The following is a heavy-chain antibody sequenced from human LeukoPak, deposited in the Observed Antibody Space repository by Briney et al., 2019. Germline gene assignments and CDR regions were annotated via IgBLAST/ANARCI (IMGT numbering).Heavy chain of an antibody. D-gene: IGHD6-19*01. CDR1: GYSFTDKY. V-gene: IGHV1-46*01. Sequence: ASVKVSCKASGYSFTDKYMHWVRQAPGQGLEWMGIINPSGGSTSYAQKFQGRVTMTRDMSTSTVYMELSSLRSEDTAVYYCARGAVAGPKGWFDPWGQGTLVTVSS. CDR2: INPSGGST. CDR3: ARGAVAGPKGWFDP. J-gene: IGHJ5*02.